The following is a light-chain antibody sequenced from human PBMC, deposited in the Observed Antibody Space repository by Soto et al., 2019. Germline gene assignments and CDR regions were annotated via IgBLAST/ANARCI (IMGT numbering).Light chain of an antibody. CDR1: HSVNSH. J-gene: IGKJ4*01. V-gene: IGKV3-11*01. CDR2: GTS. CDR3: QQRDSWPLT. Sequence: MMMTQSPATLSVSPGERVTLSCRTSHSVNSHVAWYQQRPGQAPRLLIYGTSSRATGIPDRFSGSGSGTDFTLTIRSLEPEDFAIYYCQQRDSWPLTFGGGTKVDIK.